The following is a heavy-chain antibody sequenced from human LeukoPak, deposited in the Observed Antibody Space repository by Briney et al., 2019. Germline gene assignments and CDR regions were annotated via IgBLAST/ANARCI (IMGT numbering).Heavy chain of an antibody. CDR1: GFTFNNYA. D-gene: IGHD3-22*01. CDR3: AKGIYDRSSYYWDY. J-gene: IGHJ4*02. V-gene: IGHV3-33*06. CDR2: IWYDGTIK. Sequence: GRSLRLSCAASGFTFNNYAMHWVRQAPGKGLEWVAVIWYDGTIKYYADSVKGRFTISRDNSKNTLYLQMNSLRAEDTAVYYCAKGIYDRSSYYWDYWGQGTLVTVSS.